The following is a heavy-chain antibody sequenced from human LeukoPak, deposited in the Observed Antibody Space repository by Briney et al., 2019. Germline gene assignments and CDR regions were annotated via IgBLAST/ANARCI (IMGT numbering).Heavy chain of an antibody. CDR1: GFSFSNYW. D-gene: IGHD3-10*01. J-gene: IGHJ4*02. CDR2: TNQDGSQK. CDR3: LGSASYTH. V-gene: IGHV3-7*01. Sequence: GGSLRLSCAASGFSFSNYWMTWARQTPGKGLEWVANTNQDGSQKNYLDSVRGRFTISRDNARSSLYLQMNSLRVDDTAVYFCLGSASYTHWGQGTLVTVSS.